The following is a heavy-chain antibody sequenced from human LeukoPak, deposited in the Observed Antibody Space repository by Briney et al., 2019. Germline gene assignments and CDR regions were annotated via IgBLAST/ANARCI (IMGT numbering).Heavy chain of an antibody. J-gene: IGHJ4*02. Sequence: GGSLRLSCAASGFTFSSYWMSWVRQAPGKGLEWVANIKQDGSEEYYVDSVKGRFTISRDNAKNSLYLQMNSLRAEDTAVYYCAREAGYDFWSGSPLDYWGQGTLVTVSS. CDR3: AREAGYDFWSGSPLDY. D-gene: IGHD3-3*01. CDR1: GFTFSSYW. V-gene: IGHV3-7*03. CDR2: IKQDGSEE.